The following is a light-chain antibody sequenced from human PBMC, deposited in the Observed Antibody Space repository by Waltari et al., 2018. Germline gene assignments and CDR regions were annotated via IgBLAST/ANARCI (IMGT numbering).Light chain of an antibody. CDR2: RAS. CDR1: QGISNW. V-gene: IGKV1-33*01. Sequence: DIQMTQSPSSLSASVGDRVTITCRASQGISNWLAWYQQKPGKAPKLLIFRASNLETGVPSRFSGSGSGTDLTLTISSLQPEDIATYYCQQHDNSPFTFGPGTKLDIK. J-gene: IGKJ3*01. CDR3: QQHDNSPFT.